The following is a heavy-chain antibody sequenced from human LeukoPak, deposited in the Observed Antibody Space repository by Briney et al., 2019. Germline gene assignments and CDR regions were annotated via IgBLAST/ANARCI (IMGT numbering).Heavy chain of an antibody. CDR2: IYHSGST. V-gene: IGHV4-30-2*01. Sequence: PSETLSLTCAVSGGSISSGGYSWSWIRQPPGKGLEWIGYIYHSGSTYYNPSLKSRVTISVDRSKNQFSLKLSSVTAADTAVYYCARTSYSSGYDGAFDIWGQGTMVTVSS. J-gene: IGHJ3*02. D-gene: IGHD3-22*01. CDR1: GGSISSGGYS. CDR3: ARTSYSSGYDGAFDI.